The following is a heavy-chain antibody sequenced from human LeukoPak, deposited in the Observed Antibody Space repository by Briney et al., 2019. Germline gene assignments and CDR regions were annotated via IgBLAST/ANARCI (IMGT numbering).Heavy chain of an antibody. CDR2: IYPGDSDT. CDR3: ARLVLDDILTGYYKGGDWFDP. V-gene: IGHV5-51*01. CDR1: GYSSTSYW. D-gene: IGHD3-9*01. Sequence: GASLQISCKGSGYSSTSYWIGWVRQLPGKGLEWMGIIYPGDSDTRYSPSFQGQVTISADKSISTAYLQWSSLKASDTAMYYCARLVLDDILTGYYKGGDWFDPWGQGTLVTVSS. J-gene: IGHJ5*02.